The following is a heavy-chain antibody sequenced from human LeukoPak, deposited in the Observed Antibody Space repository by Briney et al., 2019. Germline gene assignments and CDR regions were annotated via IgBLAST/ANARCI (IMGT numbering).Heavy chain of an antibody. CDR1: GGSISSYY. D-gene: IGHD3-16*01. CDR3: ATYWTDSGYAFDY. J-gene: IGHJ4*02. Sequence: PSETLSLTCTVSGGSISSYYWTWIRQPPEKRLEWIGYIYYSGSTDYNPSLKSRVTISVDTSKNRFSLKLRSVTAADTAVYYCATYWTDSGYAFDYWGQGTLVTVSS. V-gene: IGHV4-59*01. CDR2: IYYSGST.